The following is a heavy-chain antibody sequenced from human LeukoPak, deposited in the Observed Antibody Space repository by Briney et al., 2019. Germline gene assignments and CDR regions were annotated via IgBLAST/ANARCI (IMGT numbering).Heavy chain of an antibody. V-gene: IGHV3-7*01. J-gene: IGHJ4*02. CDR3: AREYESSGWYGSFDY. CDR1: GFTFSSYW. D-gene: IGHD6-19*01. Sequence: QAGGSLRLSFAASGFTFSSYWMSWVRQAPGKGLEWVANIKQDGSEKYYVDSVKGRFTISRDNAKNSLYLQMNSLRAEDTAVYYCAREYESSGWYGSFDYWGQGTLVTVSS. CDR2: IKQDGSEK.